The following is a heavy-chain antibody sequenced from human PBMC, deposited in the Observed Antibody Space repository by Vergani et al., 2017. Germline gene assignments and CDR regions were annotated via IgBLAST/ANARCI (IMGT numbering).Heavy chain of an antibody. V-gene: IGHV4-34*01. Sequence: QAQLQQWGAGLLKPSETLSLTCATYGGSFNDYWWTWIRQPPVKGLEWIGEIRHDGITDYSPSLKSRVTISIDTSTHQFSLNLRSVTASDTAVYYCAREGYCTNGVCFTLFDVWGQGALVTVSS. CDR3: AREGYCTNGVCFTLFDV. D-gene: IGHD2-8*01. CDR1: GGSFNDYW. CDR2: IRHDGIT. J-gene: IGHJ4*02.